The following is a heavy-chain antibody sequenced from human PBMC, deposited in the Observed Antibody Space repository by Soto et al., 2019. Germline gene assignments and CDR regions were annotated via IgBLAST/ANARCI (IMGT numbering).Heavy chain of an antibody. D-gene: IGHD3-16*01. CDR2: LSSDGFGA. CDR1: GFTFSTYG. CDR3: ARDLGGPDY. Sequence: PGGSLRLSCAASGFTFSTYGMNWVRQAPGRGLEWVSRLSSDGFGAAYADSVKGRFFISRDIARNTLFLQMNSLRADDTAVYYCARDLGGPDYWGRGTSVTVSS. V-gene: IGHV3-74*03. J-gene: IGHJ4*02.